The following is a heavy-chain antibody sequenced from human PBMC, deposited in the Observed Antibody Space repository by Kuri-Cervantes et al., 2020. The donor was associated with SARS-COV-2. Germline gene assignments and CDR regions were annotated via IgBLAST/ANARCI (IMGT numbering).Heavy chain of an antibody. D-gene: IGHD3-16*02. CDR1: GFTFSSYG. CDR2: IFSGGSST. Sequence: GGSLRLSCAASGFTFSSYGMHWVRQAPGKGLEWVSVIFSGGSSTYYADSVKGRFTISRDKSKNTLYLQMNSLRAEDTAVYYCARVSRLRLGELSFDAFDIWGQGTMVTVSS. V-gene: IGHV3-NL1*01. J-gene: IGHJ3*02. CDR3: ARVSRLRLGELSFDAFDI.